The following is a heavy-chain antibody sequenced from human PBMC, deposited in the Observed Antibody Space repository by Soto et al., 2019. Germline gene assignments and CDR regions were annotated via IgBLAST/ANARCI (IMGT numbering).Heavy chain of an antibody. J-gene: IGHJ4*02. CDR1: GCTVSSNY. D-gene: IGHD4-17*01. CDR3: ASGDYGDYTYYFDY. Sequence: PGGSLRLSCAASGCTVSSNYMSWVRQAPGKGLEWVSLIYSGGSTYYADSVKGRFTISRHNSKNTLYLQMNSLRAEDTAVYYCASGDYGDYTYYFDYWGQGTLVTVSS. CDR2: IYSGGST. V-gene: IGHV3-53*04.